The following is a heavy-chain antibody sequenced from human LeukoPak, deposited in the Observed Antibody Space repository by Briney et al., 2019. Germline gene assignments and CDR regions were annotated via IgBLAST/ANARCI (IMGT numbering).Heavy chain of an antibody. D-gene: IGHD3-10*01. CDR1: GVTFSSYS. V-gene: IGHV3-21*01. CDR2: ISSSSSYI. Sequence: GGSLRLSCAASGVTFSSYSMNWVRQAPGKGLEWVSAISSSSSYIYYADSVKGRFTISRDKAKNSTYLHMHSLRAEDTAVYYCASDRATYYYGSGRGPANWFDPWGQGTLVPVSS. J-gene: IGHJ5*02. CDR3: ASDRATYYYGSGRGPANWFDP.